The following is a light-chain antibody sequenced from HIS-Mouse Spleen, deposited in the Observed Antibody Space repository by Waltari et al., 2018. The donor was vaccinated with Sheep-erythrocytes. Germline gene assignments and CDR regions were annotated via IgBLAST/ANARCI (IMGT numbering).Light chain of an antibody. Sequence: DIQMTQSPSSLSASVGDRVTITCRASKSISSYLNWYQQKPGKAPKLLISAASSLQSGVPSRFSGSGSGTDFTLTISSLQPEDFATYYCQQSYSTPPLTFGGGTKVEIK. CDR3: QQSYSTPPLT. CDR2: AAS. V-gene: IGKV1-39*01. J-gene: IGKJ4*01. CDR1: KSISSY.